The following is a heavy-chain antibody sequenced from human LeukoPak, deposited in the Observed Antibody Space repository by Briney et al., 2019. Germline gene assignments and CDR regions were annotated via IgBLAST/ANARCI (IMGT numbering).Heavy chain of an antibody. J-gene: IGHJ4*02. V-gene: IGHV4-39*01. D-gene: IGHD5-24*01. Sequence: SETLSLTCTVSGGSISSSSYYWGWIRQPPGKGLEWIGSIYYSGSTYYNPSLKSRVTISVDTSKNQFSLKLSSVTAADTAVYYCARSEDGYNLDYWGQGTLVIVSS. CDR2: IYYSGST. CDR3: ARSEDGYNLDY. CDR1: GGSISSSSYY.